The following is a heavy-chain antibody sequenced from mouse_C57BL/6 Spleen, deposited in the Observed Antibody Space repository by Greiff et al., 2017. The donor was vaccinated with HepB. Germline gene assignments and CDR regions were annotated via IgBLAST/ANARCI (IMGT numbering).Heavy chain of an antibody. D-gene: IGHD1-1*01. J-gene: IGHJ4*01. Sequence: QVQLLQPGPELVQPGASVKLSCTASGFTFTSYWMHWVKQRPVQGLEWIGNINPSNGGTNYNEKFKSKATLTVDNSSSTADMQLSSLTSDDAAVYYCAVRHNDSSDSNAMDYWGQGTSVTVSS. CDR1: GFTFTSYW. CDR3: AVRHNDSSDSNAMDY. V-gene: IGHV1-53*01. CDR2: INPSNGGT.